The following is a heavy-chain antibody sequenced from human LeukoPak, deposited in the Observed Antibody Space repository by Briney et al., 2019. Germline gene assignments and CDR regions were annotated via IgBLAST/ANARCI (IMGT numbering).Heavy chain of an antibody. CDR3: ARHEGYDFWSGYYPENWFDP. V-gene: IGHV4-39*01. Sequence: SETLSLTCTVSGGSISSSSYYWGWIRQPPGKGLEWIGSIYYSGSTYYNPSLKSRVTISVDTSKNQFSLKLSSVTAADTAVYYCARHEGYDFWSGYYPENWFDPWGQGTLVTVSS. CDR1: GGSISSSSYY. D-gene: IGHD3-3*01. J-gene: IGHJ5*02. CDR2: IYYSGST.